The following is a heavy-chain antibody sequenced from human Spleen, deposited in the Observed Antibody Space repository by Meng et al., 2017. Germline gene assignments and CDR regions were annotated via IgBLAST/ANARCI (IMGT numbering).Heavy chain of an antibody. Sequence: QVQVQEGGEGLLKTSETLSLTCAGYGGSFSGYYWSWIRQPPGKGLEWIGEINHSGSTNYNPSLKSRVTISVDTSKNQFSLKLSSVTAADTAVYYCARGRLKSNFDYWGQGTLVTVSS. CDR2: INHSGST. CDR3: ARGRLKSNFDY. J-gene: IGHJ4*02. D-gene: IGHD5/OR15-5a*01. CDR1: GGSFSGYY. V-gene: IGHV4-34*01.